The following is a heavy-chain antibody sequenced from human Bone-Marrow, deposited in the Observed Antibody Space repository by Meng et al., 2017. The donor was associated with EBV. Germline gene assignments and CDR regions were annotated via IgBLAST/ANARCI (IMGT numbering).Heavy chain of an antibody. CDR1: GFTFGSYS. Sequence: EVQLVGSGGGLVKPGGSLRLSCAASGFTFGSYSMNWVRQAPGKGLECVSSISSSSSYICYADSVKGRFTISRDNAKNSLYLQMNSLRAEDTAVYYCASVEYQHTWGQGTLVTVSS. V-gene: IGHV3-21*01. CDR3: ASVEYQHT. CDR2: ISSSSSYI. J-gene: IGHJ4*02. D-gene: IGHD2-2*01.